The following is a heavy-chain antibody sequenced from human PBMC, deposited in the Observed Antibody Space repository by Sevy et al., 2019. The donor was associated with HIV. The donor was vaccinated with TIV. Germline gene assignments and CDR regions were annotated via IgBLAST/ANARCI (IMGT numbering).Heavy chain of an antibody. V-gene: IGHV3-30-3*01. Sequence: GGSLRLSCAASGFTFTLYSMHWVRQAPGKGLEWVATISFDGSNKHYADSVKGRFTISRDNSQNSLYLQMNSLRTEDTAVYYCAFERLSSDVAEYFQNWGQGTLVTVSS. D-gene: IGHD1-1*01. J-gene: IGHJ1*01. CDR1: GFTFTLYS. CDR3: AFERLSSDVAEYFQN. CDR2: ISFDGSNK.